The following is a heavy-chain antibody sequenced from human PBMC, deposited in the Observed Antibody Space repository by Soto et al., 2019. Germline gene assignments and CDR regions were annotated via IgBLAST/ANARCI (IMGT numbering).Heavy chain of an antibody. D-gene: IGHD6-6*01. CDR2: IKQDGSEK. J-gene: IGHJ6*03. Sequence: GGSLRLSCAASGFTFSSYWMSWVRQAPGKGLEWVANIKQDGSEKYYVDSVKGRFTISRDNANNSLYLQMNSLRAEDTAVYYCARVPHEYSSSWSVSQWSIAARVYYYYYMDVWGKGTTVTVSS. CDR1: GFTFSSYW. V-gene: IGHV3-7*01. CDR3: ARVPHEYSSSWSVSQWSIAARVYYYYYMDV.